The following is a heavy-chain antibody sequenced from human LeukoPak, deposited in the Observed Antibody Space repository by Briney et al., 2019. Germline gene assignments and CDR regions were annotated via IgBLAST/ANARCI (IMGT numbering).Heavy chain of an antibody. CDR3: ARSSITRPYYYMDV. D-gene: IGHD5-12*01. CDR1: GYTFTGYY. CDR2: INPNSGGT. V-gene: IGHV1-2*02. Sequence: ASVKVSCKASGYTFTGYYMHWVRQAPGQGLEWMGWINPNSGGTNYAQKFQGRVTMTRDTSISTAFMELSRLRSDDTAVYYCARSSITRPYYYMDVWGKGTTVTVSS. J-gene: IGHJ6*03.